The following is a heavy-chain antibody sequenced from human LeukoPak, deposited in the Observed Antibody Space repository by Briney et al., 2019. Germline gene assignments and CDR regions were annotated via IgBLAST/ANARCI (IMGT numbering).Heavy chain of an antibody. D-gene: IGHD4-23*01. CDR1: GYTFTGYH. J-gene: IGHJ4*02. CDR2: INPNSGGT. Sequence: ASVKVSCKASGYTFTGYHLYWVRQAPGQGLEWMGWINPNSGGTRYAQKFQGRVTMTRDTSSSTAYMELSRLRSDDTAVYYCARVLNPTVVTSNFDCWGQGTLVTVSS. CDR3: ARVLNPTVVTSNFDC. V-gene: IGHV1-2*02.